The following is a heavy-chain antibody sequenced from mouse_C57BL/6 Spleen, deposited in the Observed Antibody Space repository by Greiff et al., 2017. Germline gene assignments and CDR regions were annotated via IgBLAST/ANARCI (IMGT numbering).Heavy chain of an antibody. CDR1: GYTFTDYN. J-gene: IGHJ4*01. CDR3: ERLDYYGSSYGDAMDY. V-gene: IGHV1-18*01. Sequence: EVQRVESGPELVKPGASVKIPCKASGYTFTDYNMDWVKQSPGKSLEWIGDINPNNGGTIYNQKFKGKATLTVDKSSSTAYMELRSLTSEDTAVYYCERLDYYGSSYGDAMDYWGQGTSVTVSS. D-gene: IGHD1-1*01. CDR2: INPNNGGT.